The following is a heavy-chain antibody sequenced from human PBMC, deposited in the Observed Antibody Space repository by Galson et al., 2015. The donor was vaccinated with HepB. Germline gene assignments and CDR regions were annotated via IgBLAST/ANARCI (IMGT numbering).Heavy chain of an antibody. CDR1: GYTFTDYY. CDR2: VDPEDGET. CDR3: ATIPDRSVQGKVLPFDY. Sequence: VKVSCKVSGYTFTDYYMHWVQQAPGKGLEWMGLVDPEDGETIYAEKFQGRVTITADTSTDTAYMELSSLRSEDTAVYYCATIPDRSVQGKVLPFDYWGQGTLVTVSS. D-gene: IGHD2/OR15-2a*01. V-gene: IGHV1-69-2*01. J-gene: IGHJ4*02.